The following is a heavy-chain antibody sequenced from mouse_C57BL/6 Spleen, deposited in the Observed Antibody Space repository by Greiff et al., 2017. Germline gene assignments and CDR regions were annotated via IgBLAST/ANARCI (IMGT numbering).Heavy chain of an antibody. CDR2: IYPRDGST. V-gene: IGHV1-85*01. D-gene: IGHD1-1*01. J-gene: IGHJ3*01. CDR1: GYTFTSYD. Sequence: QVQLQQSGPELVKPGASVKLSCKASGYTFTSYDINWVKQRPGQGLEWIGWIYPRDGSTKYNEKFKGKATLTVDTSSSTAYMELHSLTSEDAAVYFCARGGRSDGFAYWGQGTLVTVSA. CDR3: ARGGRSDGFAY.